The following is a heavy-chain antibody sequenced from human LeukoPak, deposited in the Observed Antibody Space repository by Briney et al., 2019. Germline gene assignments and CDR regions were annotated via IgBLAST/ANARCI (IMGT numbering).Heavy chain of an antibody. CDR3: TRLGAPNWFDP. J-gene: IGHJ5*02. Sequence: SETLSLTCTVSGDSISSSSYYWGWIRQPPGKGLGWIGSIYYSGSTYYNPSLKSRVTISVDTSKNQFSLKLSSVTAADTAVYYCTRLGAPNWFDPWGQGTLVTVSS. CDR2: IYYSGST. CDR1: GDSISSSSYY. V-gene: IGHV4-39*01.